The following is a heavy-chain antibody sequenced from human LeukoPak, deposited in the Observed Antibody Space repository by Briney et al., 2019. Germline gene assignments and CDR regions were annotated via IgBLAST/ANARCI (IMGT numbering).Heavy chain of an antibody. CDR1: GYTFTGYY. V-gene: IGHV1-2*02. D-gene: IGHD6-19*01. Sequence: ASVKVSCKASGYTFTGYYIHWLRQAPGQGLEWMGWIDPPSGATNYAQKFQDTVTMTRDRSIGIAYMEVRRLKSDDTAVYYCARSGFSTGFYMDFWGQGTLVPVSS. J-gene: IGHJ4*02. CDR2: IDPPSGAT. CDR3: ARSGFSTGFYMDF.